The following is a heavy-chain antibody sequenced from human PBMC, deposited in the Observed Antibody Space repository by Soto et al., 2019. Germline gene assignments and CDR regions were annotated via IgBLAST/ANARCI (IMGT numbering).Heavy chain of an antibody. V-gene: IGHV4-34*01. CDR2: INHSGST. J-gene: IGHJ3*02. CDR1: GGSFSGYY. D-gene: IGHD6-19*01. CDR3: ARGEVGSGWYYAFDI. Sequence: SETLSLTCAVYGGSFSGYYWSWIRQPPGKGLEWIGEINHSGSTNYNPSLKSRVTISVDTSKNQFSLKLSSVTAADTAVYYCARGEVGSGWYYAFDIWGQGTMVTVSS.